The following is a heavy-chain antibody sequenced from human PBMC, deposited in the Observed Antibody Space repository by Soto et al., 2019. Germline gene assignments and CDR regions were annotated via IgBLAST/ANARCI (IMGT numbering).Heavy chain of an antibody. J-gene: IGHJ6*02. CDR3: ARVTPGNNLYYFSGLDV. D-gene: IGHD1-1*01. CDR1: GFPFSSFG. CDR2: IWNDGSNE. V-gene: IGHV3-30*02. Sequence: QVQLVESGGGVVQPGGSLRLSCEASGFPFSSFGIHWVRQAPGKGLEWLAIIWNDGSNEYYADSVRGRFTISRDNAKNTLYLQMNSLRPEDSGVYFCARVTPGNNLYYFSGLDVWGQGTSVTVSS.